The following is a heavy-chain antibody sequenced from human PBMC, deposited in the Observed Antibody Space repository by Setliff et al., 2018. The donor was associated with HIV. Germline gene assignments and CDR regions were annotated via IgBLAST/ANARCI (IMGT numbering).Heavy chain of an antibody. J-gene: IGHJ4*02. D-gene: IGHD3-22*01. Sequence: RLSCVASGFSFASSWMSWVRQAPGKGLEWVANIRQDGNVFYYVDSVNGRFTISREDSKSIAYLQMNSLKTEDTAVYYCTRAVYYYDSSGYHYYFDSWGQGTLVTVSS. CDR1: GFSFASSW. V-gene: IGHV3-7*03. CDR2: IRQDGNVF. CDR3: TRAVYYYDSSGYHYYFDS.